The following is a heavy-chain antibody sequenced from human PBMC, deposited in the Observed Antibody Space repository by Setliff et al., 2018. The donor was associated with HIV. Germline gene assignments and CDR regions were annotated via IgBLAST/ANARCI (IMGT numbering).Heavy chain of an antibody. Sequence: PGESLKISCQGSGYIFTGYWVGWVHQMAGKGLEWMGMIHPVDSDVRYSPSFEGQVTISADKSTSTAYLQWTGLKASDTAMYYCARIGDTSGYYFYIFDLWGQGTMVTVSS. CDR1: GYIFTGYW. CDR3: ARIGDTSGYYFYIFDL. J-gene: IGHJ3*01. D-gene: IGHD3-22*01. CDR2: IHPVDSDV. V-gene: IGHV5-51*07.